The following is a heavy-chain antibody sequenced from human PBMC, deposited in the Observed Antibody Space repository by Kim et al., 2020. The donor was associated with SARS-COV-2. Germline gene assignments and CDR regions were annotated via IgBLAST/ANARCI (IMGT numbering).Heavy chain of an antibody. Sequence: SETLSLTCAVYGGSFSGYYWSWIRQPPGKGLEWIGEINHSGSTNYNPSLKSRVTISVDTSKNQFSLKLSSVTAADTAVYYCARSGAAQMATTTGAHYYYMDVWGKGTTVTV. J-gene: IGHJ6*03. V-gene: IGHV4-34*01. CDR3: ARSGAAQMATTTGAHYYYMDV. CDR2: INHSGST. D-gene: IGHD5-12*01. CDR1: GGSFSGYY.